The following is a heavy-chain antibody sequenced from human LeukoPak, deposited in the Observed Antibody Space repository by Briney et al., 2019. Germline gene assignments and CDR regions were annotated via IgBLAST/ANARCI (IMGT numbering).Heavy chain of an antibody. J-gene: IGHJ5*02. D-gene: IGHD6-13*01. CDR3: ARHPRFDSSSWYPWFDP. V-gene: IGHV1-8*01. CDR1: GYTFTSYD. Sequence: ALVKVSCKASGYTFTSYDINWVRQATGQGLEWMGWMNPNSGNTGYAQKFQGRVTMTRNTSISTAYMELSSLRSEDTAVYYCARHPRFDSSSWYPWFDPWGQGTLVTVSS. CDR2: MNPNSGNT.